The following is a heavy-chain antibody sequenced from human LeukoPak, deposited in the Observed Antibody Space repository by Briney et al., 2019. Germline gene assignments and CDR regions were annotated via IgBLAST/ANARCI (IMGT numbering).Heavy chain of an antibody. CDR2: IYHTGST. D-gene: IGHD6-25*01. Sequence: SETLSLTCTVSGGSISSYYWSWLRQPPGKGLEWIANIYHTGSTNYNPSLSSRVTISIDTAKNQFSLKLTSVTAADTAVYYCARRGRNSSGWQDYLWGQGTLVTVSS. CDR3: ARRGRNSSGWQDYL. V-gene: IGHV4-59*01. J-gene: IGHJ4*02. CDR1: GGSISSYY.